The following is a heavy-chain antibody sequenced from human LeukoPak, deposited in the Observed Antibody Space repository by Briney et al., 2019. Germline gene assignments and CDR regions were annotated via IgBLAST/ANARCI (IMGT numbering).Heavy chain of an antibody. J-gene: IGHJ6*03. D-gene: IGHD5-18*01. CDR3: ARDFRVQLWPHNYYYYYMDV. Sequence: ASVKVTCKASGYIFTSYDINWVRQATGQGIEWMGWMNPNSGNTGYAQKFQGRVTITADESTSTAYMELSSLRSEDTAVYYCARDFRVQLWPHNYYYYYMDVWGKGTTVTVSS. V-gene: IGHV1-8*01. CDR2: MNPNSGNT. CDR1: GYIFTSYD.